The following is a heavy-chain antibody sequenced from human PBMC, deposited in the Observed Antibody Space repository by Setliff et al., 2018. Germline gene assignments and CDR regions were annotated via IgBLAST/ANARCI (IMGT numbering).Heavy chain of an antibody. D-gene: IGHD1-1*01. V-gene: IGHV4-59*08. Sequence: SETLSLTCTVSGGSISSYYWSWIRQPPGKGLEWIGYIYYSGSTNYNPSLQSRVTISVDTAKKQFSLKLNSVTAADTAIYYCARGGGRIRQLGATGVHTFDIWGQGTMVTVSS. CDR3: ARGGGRIRQLGATGVHTFDI. CDR1: GGSISSYY. J-gene: IGHJ3*02. CDR2: IYYSGST.